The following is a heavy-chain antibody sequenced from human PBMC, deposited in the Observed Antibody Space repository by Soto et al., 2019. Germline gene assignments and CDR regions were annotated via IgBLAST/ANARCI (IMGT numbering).Heavy chain of an antibody. CDR1: GGTFGSYA. CDR2: IIPIPGTA. CDR3: ARSQGSSTSLAIYYYYYYGMDV. J-gene: IGHJ6*02. D-gene: IGHD2-2*01. Sequence: QVQLVQSGAEVKKPGSSVKVSCKASGGTFGSYAISWVRQAPGQGLEWMGGIIPIPGTANYAQKFQGRVTIAADESTSTAYMELSSLRSKDTAVYYCARSQGSSTSLAIYYYYYYGMDVWGQGTTVTVSS. V-gene: IGHV1-69*01.